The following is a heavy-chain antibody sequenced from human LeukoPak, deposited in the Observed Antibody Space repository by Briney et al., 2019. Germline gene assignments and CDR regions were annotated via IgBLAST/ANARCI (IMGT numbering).Heavy chain of an antibody. V-gene: IGHV3-30-3*01. Sequence: PGGSLRISCVASGFIFSNHAMHWVRQAPGKGLEWVAIIASDGAKAYYADSVKGRFSISRDNSKNTVDLQMNTLRTEDTAMYYCAKDRSQEAIYKGALDVWGQGTTVTVS. D-gene: IGHD5-24*01. J-gene: IGHJ6*02. CDR1: GFIFSNHA. CDR3: AKDRSQEAIYKGALDV. CDR2: IASDGAKA.